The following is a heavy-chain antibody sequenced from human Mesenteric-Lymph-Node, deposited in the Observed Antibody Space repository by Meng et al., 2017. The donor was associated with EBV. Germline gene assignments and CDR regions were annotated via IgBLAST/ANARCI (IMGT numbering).Heavy chain of an antibody. V-gene: IGHV3-11*01. D-gene: IGHD4-17*01. CDR1: GFTFIDYY. CDR3: ARVGGDYAFLDY. CDR2: ISSSGSTI. Sequence: VQLVESGAGLVRPGGSVKSSCAASGFTFIDYYMSWIRQGPGKGLEWVSYISSSGSTIYYTDSVKGRFTISRDNAKNSLYLQMNSLRAEDTAVYYCARVGGDYAFLDYWGQGTLVTVSS. J-gene: IGHJ4*02.